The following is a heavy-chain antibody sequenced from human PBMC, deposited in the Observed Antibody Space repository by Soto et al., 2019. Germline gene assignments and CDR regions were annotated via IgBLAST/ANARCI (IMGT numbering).Heavy chain of an antibody. V-gene: IGHV3-66*01. CDR3: ASSYSSGWWTFLD. CDR1: AFTVSRNY. J-gene: IGHJ4*02. D-gene: IGHD6-19*01. Sequence: EVQLVESGGGMVQPGGSLRLSCADSAFTVSRNYMSWVRQAPGKGLEWVSIIYSGGGSTYYADSVKGRFTISRDISNNTLYLQMNSLRAEDTAVYYCASSYSSGWWTFLDWGQGTLVTVSS. CDR2: IYSGGGST.